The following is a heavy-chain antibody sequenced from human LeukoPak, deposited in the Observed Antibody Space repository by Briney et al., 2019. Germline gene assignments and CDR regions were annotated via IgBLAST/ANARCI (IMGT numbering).Heavy chain of an antibody. CDR2: INPSGGST. V-gene: IGHV1-46*01. D-gene: IGHD3-22*01. J-gene: IGHJ4*02. CDR3: AVTYYYDSSGARIDY. Sequence: ASVKVSCKASGYTFTSYYMHWVRQAPGQGLEWMGIINPSGGSTSYAQKFQGRVTMTRDTSTSTVYMELSSLRSEDMAVYYCAVTYYYDSSGARIDYWGQGTLVTVSS. CDR1: GYTFTSYY.